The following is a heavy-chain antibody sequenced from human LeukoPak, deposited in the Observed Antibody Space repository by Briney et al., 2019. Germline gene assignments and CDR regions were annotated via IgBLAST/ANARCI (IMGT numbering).Heavy chain of an antibody. CDR1: GGSISSSSFY. J-gene: IGHJ4*02. Sequence: SETQSLTCTVSGGSISSSSFYWGWIRQPPGKGLEWIGSIYYSGSTYYNPSLKSRVTISVDTSKNQFSLRLSSVTAADTAVYYCARYGVVGATHFDYWGQGTLVTVSS. CDR3: ARYGVVGATHFDY. CDR2: IYYSGST. V-gene: IGHV4-39*01. D-gene: IGHD1-26*01.